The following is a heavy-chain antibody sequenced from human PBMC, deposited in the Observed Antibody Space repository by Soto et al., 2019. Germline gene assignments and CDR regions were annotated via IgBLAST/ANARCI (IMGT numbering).Heavy chain of an antibody. Sequence: QVQLVESGGGVVQPGRSLRLSCAASGFTFSSYGMHWVRQAPGKGLEWVAVISYDGSNKYYADSVKGRFTISRDNSKNTLYLQMNRLRAEDTAVYYCAKDRRYSYGTGAYGMDVWGQGTTVTVSS. CDR2: ISYDGSNK. D-gene: IGHD5-18*01. J-gene: IGHJ6*02. CDR3: AKDRRYSYGTGAYGMDV. CDR1: GFTFSSYG. V-gene: IGHV3-30*18.